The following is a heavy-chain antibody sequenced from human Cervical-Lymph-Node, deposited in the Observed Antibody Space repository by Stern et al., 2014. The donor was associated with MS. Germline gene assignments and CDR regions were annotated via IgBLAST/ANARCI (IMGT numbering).Heavy chain of an antibody. J-gene: IGHJ5*02. CDR3: TKAWES. V-gene: IGHV1-8*01. CDR1: GYIFTSDD. Sequence: VQLVESGAEVKKPGASVKGSCKASGYIFTSDDINWVRQASGQGLEWMAWINPDSGDTGYAQKFQGRVTLTRDTSINTAYMEMTSLTSDDTAIYYCTKAWESWGQGTLITVSS. CDR2: INPDSGDT. D-gene: IGHD1-26*01.